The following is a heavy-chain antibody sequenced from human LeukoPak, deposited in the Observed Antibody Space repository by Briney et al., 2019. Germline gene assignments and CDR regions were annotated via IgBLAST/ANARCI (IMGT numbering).Heavy chain of an antibody. CDR2: IKSKTDVGTT. CDR3: TTVGDHSIEQQLGVDY. Sequence: GGALRLSCAASGFTFSNTWGSWGRHAPGKGLECVGRIKSKTDVGTTDYAEAVPGRFTISRDDSKTTMYMKMNRLKSEATAVYYCTTVGDHSIEQQLGVDYWGQGTLVTVSS. J-gene: IGHJ4*02. CDR1: GFTFSNTW. V-gene: IGHV3-15*01. D-gene: IGHD6-13*01.